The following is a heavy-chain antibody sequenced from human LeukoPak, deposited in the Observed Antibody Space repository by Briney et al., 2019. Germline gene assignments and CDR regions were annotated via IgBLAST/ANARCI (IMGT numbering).Heavy chain of an antibody. CDR2: ISYDGSNK. J-gene: IGHJ4*02. CDR3: AKLAYTYGDFFVFDY. V-gene: IGHV3-30*04. D-gene: IGHD4-17*01. CDR1: GFTFSSYA. Sequence: GGSLRLSCAASGFTFSSYAMHWVRQAPGKGLEWVAVISYDGSNKYYADSVKGRFTISRDNSKNTLYLQMNSLRAEDTAVYYCAKLAYTYGDFFVFDYWGQGTLVTVSS.